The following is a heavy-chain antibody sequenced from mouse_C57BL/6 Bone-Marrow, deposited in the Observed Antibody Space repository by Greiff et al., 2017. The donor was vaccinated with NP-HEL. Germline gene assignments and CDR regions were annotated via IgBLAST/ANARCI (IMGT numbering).Heavy chain of an antibody. Sequence: EVQRVESGGDLVKPGGSLKLSCAASGFTFSSYGMSWVRQTPDKRLEWVATISSGGSYTYYPDSVKGRFTISRDNAKNTLYLQMSSLKSEDTAMYYCARQGSNRAWFAYWGQGTLVTVSA. J-gene: IGHJ3*01. CDR1: GFTFSSYG. CDR3: ARQGSNRAWFAY. D-gene: IGHD1-1*01. V-gene: IGHV5-6*01. CDR2: ISSGGSYT.